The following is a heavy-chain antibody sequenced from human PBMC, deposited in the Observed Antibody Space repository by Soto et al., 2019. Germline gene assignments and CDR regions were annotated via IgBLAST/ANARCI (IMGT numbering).Heavy chain of an antibody. D-gene: IGHD1-20*01. J-gene: IGHJ4*02. CDR3: ARITGDTSLDY. Sequence: PSETLSLTCTVSGGSISSYYWSWIRQPPGKGLEWIGYIYYSGSTNYNPSLKSRVTISVDRSKNQFSLKLSSVTAADTAVYYCARITGDTSLDYWGQGTLVTVSS. CDR1: GGSISSYY. CDR2: IYYSGST. V-gene: IGHV4-59*12.